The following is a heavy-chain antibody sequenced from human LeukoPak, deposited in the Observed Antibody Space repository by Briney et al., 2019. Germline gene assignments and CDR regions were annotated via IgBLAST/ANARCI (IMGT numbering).Heavy chain of an antibody. CDR1: GFTFSSYA. D-gene: IGHD6-13*01. V-gene: IGHV3-30-3*01. CDR3: ARDGIAAAGVPDY. J-gene: IGHJ4*02. CDR2: ISYDGSNK. Sequence: PGGSLRLSCAASGFTFSSYAMSWVRQAPGKGLEWVAVISYDGSNKYYADSVKGRFTISRDNSKNTLYLQMNSLRAEDTAVYYCARDGIAAAGVPDYWGQGTLVTVSS.